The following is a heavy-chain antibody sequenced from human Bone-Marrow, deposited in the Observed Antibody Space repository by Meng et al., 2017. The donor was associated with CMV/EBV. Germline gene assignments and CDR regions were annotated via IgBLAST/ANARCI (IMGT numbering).Heavy chain of an antibody. V-gene: IGHV3-15*01. D-gene: IGHD2-2*02. J-gene: IGHJ6*02. CDR3: TTDLGSDCSSTSCYTNYYYGMDV. CDR1: GFTFSSYA. CDR2: IKSKTDGGTT. Sequence: GESLKISCAASGFTFSSYAMSWVRQAPGKGLEWVGRIKSKTDGGTTDYAAPVKGRFTISRDDSKNTLYLQMNSLKTEDTAVYYCTTDLGSDCSSTSCYTNYYYGMDVWGQGTTVTVSS.